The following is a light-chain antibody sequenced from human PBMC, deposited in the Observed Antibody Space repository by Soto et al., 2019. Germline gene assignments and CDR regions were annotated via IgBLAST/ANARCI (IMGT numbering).Light chain of an antibody. CDR2: AAS. CDR1: QSISNY. V-gene: IGKV1-39*01. Sequence: DIQMTQSPSSLSASVGDRVTITCRASQSISNYLNWYLQEPGKAPKLLIYAASSLQSGVPSRFSGSGSGTDFTLTISSLQPEDFATYYCQQSYSTPFTFGPGTKVDIK. CDR3: QQSYSTPFT. J-gene: IGKJ3*01.